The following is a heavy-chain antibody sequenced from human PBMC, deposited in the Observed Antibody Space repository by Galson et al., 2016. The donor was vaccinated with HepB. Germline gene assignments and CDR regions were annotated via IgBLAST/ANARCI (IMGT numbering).Heavy chain of an antibody. Sequence: SLRLSCAASRFTVGNNYMSWVRQAPGKGLEWVSLIYSGGTTHYADPVRGRFIISRDNSKNTLYLQMNSLRAEDTALYYCVIRWVWGQGTMVTVSS. CDR3: VIRWV. V-gene: IGHV3-66*01. D-gene: IGHD5-24*01. CDR1: RFTVGNNY. CDR2: IYSGGTT. J-gene: IGHJ3*01.